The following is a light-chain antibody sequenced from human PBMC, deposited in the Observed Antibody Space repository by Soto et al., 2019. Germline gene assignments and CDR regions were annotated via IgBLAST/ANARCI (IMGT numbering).Light chain of an antibody. J-gene: IGLJ2*01. CDR2: DVN. CDR1: SSDIGGSKF. V-gene: IGLV2-14*01. CDR3: SAYTTSRTL. Sequence: QSALTQPASVSGSPGQSITISCTGTSSDIGGSKFVSWYKQSPGRAPKLIIYDVNNRPSGVSNRFSGSKSGNTASLTISGLQAEDEADYYCSAYTTSRTLFGGGTNLTVL.